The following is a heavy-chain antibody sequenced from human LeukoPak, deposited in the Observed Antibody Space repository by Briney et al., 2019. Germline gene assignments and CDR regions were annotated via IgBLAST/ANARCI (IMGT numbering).Heavy chain of an antibody. V-gene: IGHV1-8*01. CDR1: VYTCTSYD. Sequence: ASVKVSCKASVYTCTSYDINWVRQATGQGLEWMGWMNPNSGNTGYAQKFQGRVTMTRNTSISTAYMELSSLRSEDTAVYYCARGLGVPLAPFDPWGQGTLVTVSS. CDR2: MNPNSGNT. D-gene: IGHD2-8*01. J-gene: IGHJ5*02. CDR3: ARGLGVPLAPFDP.